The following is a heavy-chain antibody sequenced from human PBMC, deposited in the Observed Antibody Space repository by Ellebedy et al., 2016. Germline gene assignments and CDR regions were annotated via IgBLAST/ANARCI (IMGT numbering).Heavy chain of an antibody. J-gene: IGHJ4*02. CDR1: GYTFTSYY. CDR2: INPSGGGT. D-gene: IGHD5/OR15-5a*01. V-gene: IGHV1-46*01. CDR3: ARDVWY. Sequence: ASVKVSCXASGYTFTSYYMHWVRQAPGQGLEWMGIINPSGGGTSYAQKFQGRVTMTRDTSISTAYMELSRLRSDDTAVYYCARDVWYWGQGTLVTVSS.